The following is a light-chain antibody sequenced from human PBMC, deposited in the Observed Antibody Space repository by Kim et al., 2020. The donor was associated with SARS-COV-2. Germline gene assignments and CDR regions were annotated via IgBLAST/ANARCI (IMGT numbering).Light chain of an antibody. Sequence: LSQGERATFSCRASQSVRSYVAWYQQRPGQAPRLLLYDASNRATGIPDRFTGSGSGTEFTLAISSVEPGDSAVYFCHQRATWPQTFGQGTKVDIK. V-gene: IGKV3-11*01. CDR3: HQRATWPQT. CDR1: QSVRSY. J-gene: IGKJ1*01. CDR2: DAS.